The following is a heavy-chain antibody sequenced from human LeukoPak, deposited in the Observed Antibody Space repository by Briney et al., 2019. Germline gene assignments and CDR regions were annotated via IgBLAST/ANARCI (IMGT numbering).Heavy chain of an antibody. CDR2: IGTAGDT. CDR1: GFTFSSYD. V-gene: IGHV3-13*04. D-gene: IGHD2-2*01. Sequence: GGSLRLSCAASGFTFSSYDMHWVRQATGKGLEWVSAIGTAGDTYYPGSVKGRFTISRENAKNSLYLQMNSLRAGETAVYYCARDGGSTSWGGYYFDYWGQGTLVTVSS. J-gene: IGHJ4*02. CDR3: ARDGGSTSWGGYYFDY.